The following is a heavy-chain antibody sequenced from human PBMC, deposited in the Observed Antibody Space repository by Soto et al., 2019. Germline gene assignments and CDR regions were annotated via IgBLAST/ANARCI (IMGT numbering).Heavy chain of an antibody. Sequence: QVQLVQSGAEVKKPGASVKVSCKASGYTFTGYYMHWVRQAPGQGLGWMGWINPNSGGTNYAQKFQGTVTMNRDTSISTAYMELSRLRSDDTAVYYCAREPIAAAGSDSAFDIWGQGTMVTVSS. V-gene: IGHV1-2*02. J-gene: IGHJ3*02. CDR1: GYTFTGYY. D-gene: IGHD6-13*01. CDR2: INPNSGGT. CDR3: AREPIAAAGSDSAFDI.